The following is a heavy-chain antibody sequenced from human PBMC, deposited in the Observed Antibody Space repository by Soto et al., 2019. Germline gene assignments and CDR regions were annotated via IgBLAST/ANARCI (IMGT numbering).Heavy chain of an antibody. Sequence: ASVKVSCKVSGYTLTELSMHWVRQAPGKGLEWMGGFDPEDGETIYAQKFQGRVTMTEDTSTDTAYMELSSLRSEDTAVYYCATGLWVAAAGSYAFDIWGQGTMVTVSS. J-gene: IGHJ3*02. CDR1: GYTLTELS. CDR3: ATGLWVAAAGSYAFDI. V-gene: IGHV1-24*01. CDR2: FDPEDGET. D-gene: IGHD6-13*01.